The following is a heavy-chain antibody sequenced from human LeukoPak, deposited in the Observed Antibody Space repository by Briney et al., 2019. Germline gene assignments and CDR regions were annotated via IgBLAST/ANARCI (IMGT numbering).Heavy chain of an antibody. CDR1: GYTFTSYG. Sequence: GASVKVSCKASGYTFTSYGISWVRQAPGQGLEWMGWISAYNGNTNYAQKLQGRVTMTTDTSTSAAYMELRSLRSDDTAVYYCARGSQVVVPAAVDYWGQGPMVTVSS. CDR2: ISAYNGNT. D-gene: IGHD2-2*01. CDR3: ARGSQVVVPAAVDY. V-gene: IGHV1-18*01. J-gene: IGHJ4*02.